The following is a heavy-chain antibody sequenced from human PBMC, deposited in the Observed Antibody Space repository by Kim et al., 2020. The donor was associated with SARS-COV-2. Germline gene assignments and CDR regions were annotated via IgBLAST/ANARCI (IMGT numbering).Heavy chain of an antibody. J-gene: IGHJ3*02. V-gene: IGHV3-21*01. CDR2: ISSSSSYI. D-gene: IGHD6-6*01. CDR1: GFTFSSYS. Sequence: GGSLRLSCAASGFTFSSYSMNWVRQAPGKGLEWVSSISSSSSYIYYADSVKGRFTISRDNAKNSLYLQMNSLRAEDTAVYYCARDPLKLGLQQLVRDDAFDIWGQGTMVTVSS. CDR3: ARDPLKLGLQQLVRDDAFDI.